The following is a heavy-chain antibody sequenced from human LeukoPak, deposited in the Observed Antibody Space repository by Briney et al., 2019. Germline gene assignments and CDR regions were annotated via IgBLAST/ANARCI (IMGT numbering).Heavy chain of an antibody. J-gene: IGHJ4*02. CDR2: ITGSGSST. CDR3: AKDHSSGWLSHFDY. CDR1: GFTFSTYA. D-gene: IGHD6-19*01. Sequence: GGSLGLSCAASGFTFSTYAMSWVRQAPGKGLEWVSGITGSGSSTYYADSVQGRFTISRDNSKNTLYLQMNSLRADDTAVYYCAKDHSSGWLSHFDYWGQGTLVSVSS. V-gene: IGHV3-23*01.